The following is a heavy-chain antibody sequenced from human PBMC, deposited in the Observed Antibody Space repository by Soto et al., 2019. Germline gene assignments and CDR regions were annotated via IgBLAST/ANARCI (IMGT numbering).Heavy chain of an antibody. CDR2: IYYSGST. CDR1: VASISGTSYI. Sequence: TRCLICTVPVASISGTSYILGWIRQPPGKGLEWIGSIYYSGSTYYNPSLKSRVTISVDTSKNQFSLKLSFVTAADTAVYYCARVLGNDAFDIWGQGTMV. D-gene: IGHD3-3*02. CDR3: ARVLGNDAFDI. J-gene: IGHJ3*02. V-gene: IGHV4-39*07.